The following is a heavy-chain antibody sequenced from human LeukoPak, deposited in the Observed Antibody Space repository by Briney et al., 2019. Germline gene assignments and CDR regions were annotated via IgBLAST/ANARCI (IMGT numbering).Heavy chain of an antibody. V-gene: IGHV4-59*12. Sequence: SETLSLTCTVSGGSISSYYWSWIRQPPGKGLEWIGYIYYSGSTNYNPSLKSRVTISVDTSKNQFSLKLSSVTAADTAVYYCARDRFWSGSYYYYMDVWGKGTTVTVSS. CDR3: ARDRFWSGSYYYYMDV. CDR2: IYYSGST. CDR1: GGSISSYY. J-gene: IGHJ6*03. D-gene: IGHD3-3*01.